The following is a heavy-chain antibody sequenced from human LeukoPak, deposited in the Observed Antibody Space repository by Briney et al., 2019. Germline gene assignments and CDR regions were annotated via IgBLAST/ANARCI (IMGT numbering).Heavy chain of an antibody. CDR3: ARDRLDCYGYRVLEY. Sequence: SQTLSHTCTVSGGSIISGGYYWSWIRQHPGKGLEWIGYIYYSGSTYYNPSLKSRVTISVDTSKNQFSLKLSSVTAADTAVYYCARDRLDCYGYRVLEYWGQGPLVTVSS. J-gene: IGHJ4*02. V-gene: IGHV4-31*03. CDR2: IYYSGST. D-gene: IGHD5-18*01. CDR1: GGSIISGGYY.